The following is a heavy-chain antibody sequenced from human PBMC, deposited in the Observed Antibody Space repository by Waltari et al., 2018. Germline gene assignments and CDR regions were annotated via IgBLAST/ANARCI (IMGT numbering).Heavy chain of an antibody. Sequence: QVQLQQWGAGLLKPSETLSLTCAVYGGSFSGYYWSWIRQPPGKGLEWIGEINHSGSTNQHPSLKSRVTISGDKSKNQFSLKLSSVTAADTAVYYWARRAAPSSGYQLTLWWFDPWGQGTLVTVSS. J-gene: IGHJ5*02. CDR2: INHSGST. CDR3: ARRAAPSSGYQLTLWWFDP. CDR1: GGSFSGYY. V-gene: IGHV4-34*01. D-gene: IGHD3-22*01.